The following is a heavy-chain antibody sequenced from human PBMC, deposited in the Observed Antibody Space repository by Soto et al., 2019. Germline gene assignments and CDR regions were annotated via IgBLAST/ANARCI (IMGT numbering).Heavy chain of an antibody. J-gene: IGHJ4*02. CDR2: IDSDGSST. V-gene: IGHV3-74*01. D-gene: IGHD6-19*01. CDR3: ATWDSSGWSYYFDY. CDR1: GFTFSSYW. Sequence: GGSLRLSCAASGFTFSSYWMHWVRQAPGKGLVWVSRIDSDGSSTVYADSVKGRFTISRDNAKNTLYLQMNSLRAEDTAVYYCATWDSSGWSYYFDYWGQGTRVTVSS.